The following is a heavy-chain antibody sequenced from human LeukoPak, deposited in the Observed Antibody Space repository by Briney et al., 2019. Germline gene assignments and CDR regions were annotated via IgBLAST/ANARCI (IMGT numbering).Heavy chain of an antibody. CDR1: GGTFSSYA. D-gene: IGHD1-26*01. Sequence: SVNVSCKASGGTFSSYAISWVRQAPGQGLEWMGGIIPIFGTANYAQKFQGRVTITADESTSTAYMELSSLRSEDTAVYYCARGPSGSYRAEYFQHWGQGTLVTVSS. J-gene: IGHJ1*01. CDR2: IIPIFGTA. V-gene: IGHV1-69*13. CDR3: ARGPSGSYRAEYFQH.